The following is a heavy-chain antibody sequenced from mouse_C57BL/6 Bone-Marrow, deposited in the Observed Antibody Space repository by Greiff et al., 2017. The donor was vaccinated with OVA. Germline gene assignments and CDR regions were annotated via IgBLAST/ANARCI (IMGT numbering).Heavy chain of an antibody. CDR3: ARGRAFAY. CDR1: GFTFSSYA. D-gene: IGHD3-3*01. CDR2: ISDGGSYT. V-gene: IGHV5-4*01. J-gene: IGHJ3*01. Sequence: EVQLQESGGGLVKPGGSLKLSCAASGFTFSSYAMSWVRQTPEKRLEWVATISDGGSYTYYPDNVKGRFTISRDNAKNNLYLQMSHLKSEDTAMYYCARGRAFAYWGQGTLVTVSA.